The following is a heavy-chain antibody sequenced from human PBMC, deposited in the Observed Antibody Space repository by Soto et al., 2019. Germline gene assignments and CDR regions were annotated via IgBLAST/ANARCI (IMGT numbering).Heavy chain of an antibody. J-gene: IGHJ6*02. CDR3: AKDSGYQLPDNYFYYGLDV. CDR1: GFTVSSNY. CDR2: ISYDEIDK. V-gene: IGHV3-30*18. Sequence: GGSLRLSCAASGFTVSSNYMSWVRQAPGKGLEWVAAISYDEIDKKYASSVKGRFTVSRDNVKNTLSLQMNSLRPEDTAVYYCAKDSGYQLPDNYFYYGLDVWGQGTTVTVSS. D-gene: IGHD2-2*01.